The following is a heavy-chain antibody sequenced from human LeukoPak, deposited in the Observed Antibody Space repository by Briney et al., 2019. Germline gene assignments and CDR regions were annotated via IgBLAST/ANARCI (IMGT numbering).Heavy chain of an antibody. J-gene: IGHJ4*01. CDR1: GGSISTYY. Sequence: KPSETLSLTCTVSGGSISTYYWSWIRQPAGKGLEWIGRVYTSGSTNYNPSLKSRVTISVDKSKNQFSLKLSSVTAADTAVYYCATTRVGLSYFDYWGHGTLVTVSS. CDR2: VYTSGST. CDR3: ATTRVGLSYFDY. D-gene: IGHD3/OR15-3a*01. V-gene: IGHV4-4*07.